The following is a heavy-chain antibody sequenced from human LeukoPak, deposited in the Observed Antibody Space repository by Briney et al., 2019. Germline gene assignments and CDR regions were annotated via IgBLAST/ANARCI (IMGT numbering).Heavy chain of an antibody. CDR2: INHSGST. CDR1: GGSFSGYY. D-gene: IGHD6-13*01. V-gene: IGHV4-34*01. CDR3: ASLGYSSSWYSYYMDV. Sequence: SETLSLTCAVYGGSFSGYYWSWIRRPPGKGLEWIGEINHSGSTNYNPSLKSRVTISVDTSKNQFSLKLSSVTAADTAVYYCASLGYSSSWYSYYMDVWGKGTTVTVSS. J-gene: IGHJ6*03.